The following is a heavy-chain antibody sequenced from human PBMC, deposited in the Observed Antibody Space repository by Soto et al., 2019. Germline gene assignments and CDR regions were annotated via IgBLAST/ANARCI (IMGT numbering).Heavy chain of an antibody. Sequence: EVQLVESGGGLVQPGGSLRLSCAASGFTFSSYWMSWVRQAPGKGLEWVANIKQDGSEKYYGDSVKGRFTISRDNAKNSLYLQMNSLRAEDTAVYYCARDRSDYVHVASGGWYFDLWGRGTLVTVSS. CDR2: IKQDGSEK. J-gene: IGHJ2*01. D-gene: IGHD4-17*01. CDR3: ARDRSDYVHVASGGWYFDL. V-gene: IGHV3-7*01. CDR1: GFTFSSYW.